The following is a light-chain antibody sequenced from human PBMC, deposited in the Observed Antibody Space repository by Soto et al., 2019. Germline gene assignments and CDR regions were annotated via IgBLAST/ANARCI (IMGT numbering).Light chain of an antibody. CDR2: EVT. V-gene: IGLV2-14*01. J-gene: IGLJ1*01. CDR1: SSDIGPYNY. Sequence: QSVLTQPASVSGSPGQSITISCIGTSSDIGPYNYVSWYQQHPDKAPKLILYEVTNRPSGASDRFSGSKSGNAAFLTISGLQAEEEADYYCSSYSSSATPYVFGTGTKVTV. CDR3: SSYSSSATPYV.